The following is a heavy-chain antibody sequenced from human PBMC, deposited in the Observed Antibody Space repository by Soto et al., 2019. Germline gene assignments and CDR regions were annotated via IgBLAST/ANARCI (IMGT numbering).Heavy chain of an antibody. V-gene: IGHV3-21*01. CDR3: ARVGQLVRTGAFDI. J-gene: IGHJ3*02. CDR1: GFTFSSYS. CDR2: ISSSSSYI. D-gene: IGHD6-6*01. Sequence: GGSLRLSCAASGFTFSSYSMNWVRQAPGKGLEWVSSISSSSSYIYYADSVKGRFTISRDNAKNSLYLQMNSLRAEDTAVYYCARVGQLVRTGAFDIWGQGTMVTVSS.